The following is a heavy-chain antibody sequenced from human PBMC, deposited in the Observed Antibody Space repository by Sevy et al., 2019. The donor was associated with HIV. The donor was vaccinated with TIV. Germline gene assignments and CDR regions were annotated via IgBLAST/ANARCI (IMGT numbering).Heavy chain of an antibody. CDR1: GGPMRSSGHY. CDR2: IYYSGST. Sequence: SETLSLTCTVSGGPMRSSGHYWTWIRQHPGKGLELVGYIYYSGSTYYNPSLKSRLAISIDTSQNQLSLKLSSVTAADTAIYYCATPRRTPGGDYFDRWGQGILVTVSS. J-gene: IGHJ4*02. V-gene: IGHV4-31*03. CDR3: ATPRRTPGGDYFDR. D-gene: IGHD1-26*01.